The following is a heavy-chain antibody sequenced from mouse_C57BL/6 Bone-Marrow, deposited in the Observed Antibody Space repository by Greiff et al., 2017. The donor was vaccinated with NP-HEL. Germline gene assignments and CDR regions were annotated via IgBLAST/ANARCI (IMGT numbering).Heavy chain of an antibody. D-gene: IGHD1-1*01. V-gene: IGHV1-80*01. CDR2: IYPGDGDT. CDR1: GYSFSSYW. J-gene: IGHJ2*01. CDR3: ARYYGSSYYFDY. Sequence: QVQLQQSGAELVKPGASVQISCKASGYSFSSYWMNWVKQRPGKGLEWIGKIYPGDGDTNYNGKFTGKATLTADKSSSTAYMQLSSLTSEDSAVYFCARYYGSSYYFDYWGQGTTLTVSS.